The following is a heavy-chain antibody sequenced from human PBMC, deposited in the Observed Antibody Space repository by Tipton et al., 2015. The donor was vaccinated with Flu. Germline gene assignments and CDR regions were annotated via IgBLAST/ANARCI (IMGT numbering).Heavy chain of an antibody. V-gene: IGHV3-48*03. CDR2: ISASSSTI. J-gene: IGHJ4*02. Sequence: AVSEFSFSRYEMNWVRQAPGKGLEWVSFISASSSTIYYSDSVKGRFTISRDNAKNSLFLQMNSLRAEDTAVYYCARGGARGYCDTSAYPFDFWGQGTLVTVSS. CDR3: ARGGARGYCDTSAYPFDF. D-gene: IGHD3-22*01. CDR1: EFSFSRYE.